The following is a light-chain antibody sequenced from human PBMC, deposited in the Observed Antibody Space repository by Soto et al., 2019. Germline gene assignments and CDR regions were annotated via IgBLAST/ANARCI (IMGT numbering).Light chain of an antibody. V-gene: IGLV2-14*03. CDR1: NSDVGGYNY. J-gene: IGLJ1*01. CDR3: VSYTTSASYV. CDR2: DVS. Sequence: QSVLTQPASVSGSPGQSITISCTGTNSDVGGYNYVSWYQQHPGKAPKLLIYDVSSRPSGLSNRFSGSKSGNTASLIISGLQAEDEADYYCVSYTTSASYVFGTGTKVTV.